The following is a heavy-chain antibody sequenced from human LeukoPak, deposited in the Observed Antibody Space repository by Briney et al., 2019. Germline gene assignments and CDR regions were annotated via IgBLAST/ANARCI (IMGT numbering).Heavy chain of an antibody. CDR2: IKQDGSDK. D-gene: IGHD3-10*02. J-gene: IGHJ6*04. CDR1: RFTFSTYW. V-gene: IGHV3-7*01. Sequence: GGSLRLSCAASRFTFSTYWMTWVRQAPGKGLEWVASIKQDGSDKYYVDSVKGRFTISRDNAKNSVSLQMNSLRAEDTAVYYCAELGITMIGGVWGKGTTVTISS. CDR3: AELGITMIGGV.